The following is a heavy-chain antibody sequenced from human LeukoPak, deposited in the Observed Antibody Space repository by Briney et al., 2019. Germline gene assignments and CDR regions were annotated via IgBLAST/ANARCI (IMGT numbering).Heavy chain of an antibody. CDR1: GDSIKNYY. D-gene: IGHD3-10*01. CDR3: ARGNYGSGSYYVVQFDY. J-gene: IGHJ4*02. CDR2: IYHSGNT. V-gene: IGHV4-59*01. Sequence: PSETLSLTCTVSGDSIKNYYWSWIRQSPGKGLEWIGYIYHSGNTNYNPSLKSRVSMSFDNSKNQFSLKLNSVTAADTAVYFCARGNYGSGSYYVVQFDYWGQGTLVTVSS.